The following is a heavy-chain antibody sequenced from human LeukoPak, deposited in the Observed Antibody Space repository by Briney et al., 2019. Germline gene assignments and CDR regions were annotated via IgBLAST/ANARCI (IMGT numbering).Heavy chain of an antibody. CDR3: ARDSPSRGDFWFDP. CDR2: IYYSGST. J-gene: IGHJ5*02. V-gene: IGHV4-59*01. Sequence: SETLSLTCTVSGVSMTTYYWSWIRQPPGKGLEWIGYIYYSGSTNYNPSLKSRVTISVDTSKNQFSLKLSSVTAADTAVYYCARDSPSRGDFWFDPWGQGTLVTVSS. D-gene: IGHD3-16*01. CDR1: GVSMTTYY.